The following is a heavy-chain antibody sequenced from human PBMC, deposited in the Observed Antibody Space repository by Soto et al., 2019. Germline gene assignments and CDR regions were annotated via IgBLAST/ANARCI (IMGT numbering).Heavy chain of an antibody. Sequence: GSLRLSCAVSGFSFSSAWMTWIRQAPGKGLERVAIMNEDGSERYYVDSVKGRFTISRDNAKNALFLQMNSLRVEDTAVYFCARDRAYSRFDYWRQGSLVTVSS. CDR1: GFSFSSAW. CDR2: MNEDGSER. V-gene: IGHV3-7*03. D-gene: IGHD4-4*01. J-gene: IGHJ4*02. CDR3: ARDRAYSRFDY.